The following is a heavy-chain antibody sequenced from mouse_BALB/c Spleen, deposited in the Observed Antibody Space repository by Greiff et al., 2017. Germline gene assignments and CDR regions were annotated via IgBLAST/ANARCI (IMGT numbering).Heavy chain of an antibody. V-gene: IGHV1-82*01. CDR2: IYPGDGAT. D-gene: IGHD1-1*01. Sequence: VQLLQSGPALVKPGASVTISCNASGFAFSSSWMNWVKQRPGQGLEWIGRIYPGDGATNYNGKFKGKATLTADKSSSTAYMQLSSLTSVDSAVYFRARQSTTVGNYFDDWGEGTTLTVAS. CDR1: GFAFSSSW. CDR3: ARQSTTVGNYFDD. J-gene: IGHJ2*01.